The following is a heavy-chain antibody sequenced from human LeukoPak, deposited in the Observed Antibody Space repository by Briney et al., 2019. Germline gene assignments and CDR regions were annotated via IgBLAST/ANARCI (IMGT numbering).Heavy chain of an antibody. CDR3: AKEVRGDAFDI. J-gene: IGHJ3*02. CDR1: GFTFSSFG. V-gene: IGHV3-30*18. Sequence: GGSLRLSCAASGFTFSSFGMHWVRQAPGKGLEWVAVISYDGSNKDYADSVKGRFTISRDNTKNTLFLQMNSLRAEDTAVYYCAKEVRGDAFDIWGQGTMVTVSS. CDR2: ISYDGSNK. D-gene: IGHD3-16*01.